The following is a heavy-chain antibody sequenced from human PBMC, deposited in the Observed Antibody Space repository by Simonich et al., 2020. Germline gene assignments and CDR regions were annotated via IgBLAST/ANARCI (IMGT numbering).Heavy chain of an antibody. CDR3: ARVGYSNYYYYGMDV. CDR2: IYLSGST. Sequence: QVQLQESGPGLAKPSETLSLTCAVSGYSISSGYYWGWIRQPPGKGLEWIGSIYLSGSTYYHPSLKSRVTISVDTSKNQFSLKLSSVTAADTAVYYCARVGYSNYYYYGMDVWGQGTTVTVSS. V-gene: IGHV4-38-2*01. J-gene: IGHJ6*02. CDR1: GYSISSGYY. D-gene: IGHD6-13*01.